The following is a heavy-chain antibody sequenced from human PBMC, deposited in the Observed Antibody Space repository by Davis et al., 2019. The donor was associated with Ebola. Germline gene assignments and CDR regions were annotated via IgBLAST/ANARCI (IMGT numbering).Heavy chain of an antibody. Sequence: SETLSLTCTVSGGSISSGDYYWSWIRQPPGKGLEWIGYIYYSGSTYYNPSLKSRVTISVDTSKNQFSLKLSSVTAADTAVYYCARLLPLGELSLYYFDYWGQGTLVTVSS. V-gene: IGHV4-30-4*01. D-gene: IGHD3-16*02. CDR1: GGSISSGDYY. CDR2: IYYSGST. CDR3: ARLLPLGELSLYYFDY. J-gene: IGHJ4*02.